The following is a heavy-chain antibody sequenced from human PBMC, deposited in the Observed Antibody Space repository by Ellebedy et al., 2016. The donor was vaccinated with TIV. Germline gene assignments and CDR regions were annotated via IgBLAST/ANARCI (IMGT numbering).Heavy chain of an antibody. V-gene: IGHV3-48*04. Sequence: GESLKISCSASGFTFSSYSMNWVRQAPGKGLEWISYISNGGSIVNYADSVQDRFPISRDDAKNSLYLQMNSLRAEDTAVYHGAWEAGYSSNWPFDSWGQGTLVTVSS. D-gene: IGHD6-13*01. J-gene: IGHJ4*02. CDR3: AWEAGYSSNWPFDS. CDR2: ISNGGSIV. CDR1: GFTFSSYS.